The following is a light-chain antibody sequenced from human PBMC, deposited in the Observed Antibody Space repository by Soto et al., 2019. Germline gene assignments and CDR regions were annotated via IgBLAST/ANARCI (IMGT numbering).Light chain of an antibody. Sequence: ALTQPASVSGSPGQSITISCTGTSSDVGGYNYVSWYQHHPGKAPKLMIFDVSNRPSGVSNRFSGSKSGNTASLTISGLQPEDEADYYCSSYTTSNTRQIVFGTGTKLTVL. CDR2: DVS. V-gene: IGLV2-14*03. CDR3: SSYTTSNTRQIV. CDR1: SSDVGGYNY. J-gene: IGLJ1*01.